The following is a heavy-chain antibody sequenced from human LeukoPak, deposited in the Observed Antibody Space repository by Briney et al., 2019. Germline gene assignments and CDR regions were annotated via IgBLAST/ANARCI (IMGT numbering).Heavy chain of an antibody. J-gene: IGHJ4*02. CDR1: GGSFSGYY. Sequence: SETLSLTCAVYGGSFSGYYWSWIRQPPGKGLEWIGEINHSGSTNYNPSLKSRVTISVDTSKNQFSLKLSSVTAADTAVYYCARGRYDSSPFFDYWGQGTLVAVSS. CDR3: ARGRYDSSPFFDY. D-gene: IGHD3-22*01. CDR2: INHSGST. V-gene: IGHV4-34*01.